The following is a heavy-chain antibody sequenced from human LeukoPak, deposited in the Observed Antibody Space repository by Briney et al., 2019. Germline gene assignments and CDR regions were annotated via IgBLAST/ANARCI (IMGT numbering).Heavy chain of an antibody. CDR1: GFTFSGYA. Sequence: PGGSLRLSCAASGFTFSGYAMTWVRQAPGKGLEWVSAISGSGGSTYYADSVKGRFTISSDNSKNTLYLQMNSLRAEDTAIYYCAKDRGYYVDTGTINFWGQGTLVTVSS. V-gene: IGHV3-23*01. CDR3: AKDRGYYVDTGTINF. D-gene: IGHD2-15*01. CDR2: ISGSGGST. J-gene: IGHJ4*02.